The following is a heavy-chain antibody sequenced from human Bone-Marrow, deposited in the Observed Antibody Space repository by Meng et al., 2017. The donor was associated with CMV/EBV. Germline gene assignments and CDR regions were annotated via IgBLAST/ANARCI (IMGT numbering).Heavy chain of an antibody. CDR2: ISSSSTI. D-gene: IGHD3-3*01. V-gene: IGHV3-69-1*01. Sequence: LSLTCAASGFTFSTYTLNWVRQAPGKGLEWVSSISSSSTIYYADSVKGRFTVSRDTSQNTLYLQMNSLRAEDSAIYYCAKWGFLVGFESWGQGTLVTVSS. CDR3: AKWGFLVGFES. CDR1: GFTFSTYT. J-gene: IGHJ4*02.